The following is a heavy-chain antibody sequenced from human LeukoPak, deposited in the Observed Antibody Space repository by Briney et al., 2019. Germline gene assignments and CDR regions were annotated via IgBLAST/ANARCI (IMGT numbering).Heavy chain of an antibody. CDR1: GVSISSSNSC. V-gene: IGHV4-39*01. J-gene: IGHJ4*02. CDR2: IYYSGNP. CDR3: ARQTGSGLFILP. Sequence: SETLSLTCTVSGVSISSSNSCWGWIRQPPGKGLEWIGSIYYSGNPYYNASLKSQVSISIDTSKNQFSLRLTSVTAADTAVYYCARQTGSGLFILPGGQGTLVTVSS. D-gene: IGHD3/OR15-3a*01.